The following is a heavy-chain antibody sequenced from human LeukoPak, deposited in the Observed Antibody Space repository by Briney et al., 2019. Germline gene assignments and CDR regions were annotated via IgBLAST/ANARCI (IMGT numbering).Heavy chain of an antibody. V-gene: IGHV3-48*03. CDR2: ISSSGSTI. D-gene: IGHD3-22*01. Sequence: GGSLRLSCAASGFTFSSYEMNWVRQAPGKGLEWVSYISSSGSTIYYADSVKGRFTISRDNAKNSLYLQMNSLRAEDTAAYYCARDRPGDSSMSYGMDVWGQGTTVTVSS. CDR3: ARDRPGDSSMSYGMDV. J-gene: IGHJ6*02. CDR1: GFTFSSYE.